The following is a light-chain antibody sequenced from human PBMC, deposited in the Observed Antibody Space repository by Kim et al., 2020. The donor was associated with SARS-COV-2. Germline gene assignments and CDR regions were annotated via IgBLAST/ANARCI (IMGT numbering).Light chain of an antibody. CDR2: YDD. V-gene: IGLV1-36*01. J-gene: IGLJ3*02. CDR3: AAWDDRLNGWV. Sequence: RQRVTISCSGSSSNIGNNAVHWYQQLPGTAPKLLIYYDDLLPSGVSDRFSGSKSGTSASLAISGLQSEDEADYYCAAWDDRLNGWVFGGGTQLTVL. CDR1: SSNIGNNA.